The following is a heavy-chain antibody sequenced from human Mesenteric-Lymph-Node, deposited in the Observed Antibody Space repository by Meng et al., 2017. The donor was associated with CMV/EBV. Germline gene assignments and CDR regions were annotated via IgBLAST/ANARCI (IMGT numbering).Heavy chain of an antibody. D-gene: IGHD2-8*01. CDR1: GFTFSSYS. CDR3: ARHRVSVYYYYGMDV. V-gene: IGHV3-48*04. CDR2: ISSSSSTI. J-gene: IGHJ6*02. Sequence: GESLKISCAASGFTFSSYSMNWVRQAPGKGLEWVSYISSSSSTIYYADSVKGRFTISRDNAKNSLYLQMNSLGAEDTAIYYCARHRVSVYYYYGMDVWGQGTTVTVSS.